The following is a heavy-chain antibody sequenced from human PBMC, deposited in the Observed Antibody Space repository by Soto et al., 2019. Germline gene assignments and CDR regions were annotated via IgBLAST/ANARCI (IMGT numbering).Heavy chain of an antibody. D-gene: IGHD5-12*01. V-gene: IGHV1-69*12. CDR2: IIPIFGTV. CDR1: GGTFSSYT. Sequence: QIERRQSGAEVKKRGSSVQVSCKASGGTFSSYTISWVRQAHGQGLEWMGGIIPIFGTVNYAQKFQGRVTITADESTSTAYMELSSLRSEDTAVYYCARGNHRWLQLWYFDLWGRGTLVTVSS. CDR3: ARGNHRWLQLWYFDL. J-gene: IGHJ2*01.